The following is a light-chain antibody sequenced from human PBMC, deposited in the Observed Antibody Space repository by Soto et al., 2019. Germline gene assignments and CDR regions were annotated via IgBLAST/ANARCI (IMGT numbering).Light chain of an antibody. CDR2: GAT. J-gene: IGKJ1*01. CDR1: ESVGDY. Sequence: EIVLTQSPGALSLSPGERATLSCWASESVGDYLAWYQQKPGQAPRLLIYGATKRTSGTPDRFSGTGSETAFTLAIRRLEPEDFAVYYCQQYGSSPLWTFGQGTKVDLK. V-gene: IGKV3-20*01. CDR3: QQYGSSPLWT.